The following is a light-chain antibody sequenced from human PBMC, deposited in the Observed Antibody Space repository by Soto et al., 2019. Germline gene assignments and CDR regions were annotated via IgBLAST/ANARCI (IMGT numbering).Light chain of an antibody. CDR3: QHYNSYSEA. J-gene: IGKJ1*01. V-gene: IGKV1-5*01. Sequence: DFQMTQSPSTLSASVGDIVTITCRASQNIRSRLAWFQQKPGKAPKLLIYDASSLESGVPSRFSGSGSGTEFTLTISSLQPDDFATYYCQHYNSYSEAFGKGTKVDIK. CDR1: QNIRSR. CDR2: DAS.